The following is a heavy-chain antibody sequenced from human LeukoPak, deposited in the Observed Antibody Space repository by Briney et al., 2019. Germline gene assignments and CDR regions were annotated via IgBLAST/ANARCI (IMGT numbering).Heavy chain of an antibody. CDR2: IYTSGST. D-gene: IGHD3-22*01. V-gene: IGHV4-61*02. J-gene: IGHJ4*02. CDR3: ARDYYDSSGYYFPFDY. CDR1: GGSISSGGYY. Sequence: TLSLTCTVSGGSISSGGYYWSWIRQPAGKGLEWIGRIYTSGSTNYNPSLKSRVTISVDTSKNQFSLKLSSVTAADTAVYYCARDYYDSSGYYFPFDYWGQGTLVTVSS.